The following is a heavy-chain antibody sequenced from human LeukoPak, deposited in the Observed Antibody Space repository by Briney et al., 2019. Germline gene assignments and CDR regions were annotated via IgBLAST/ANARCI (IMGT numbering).Heavy chain of an antibody. J-gene: IGHJ5*02. CDR1: GFTFSSYS. D-gene: IGHD3-3*01. V-gene: IGHV3-21*01. CDR3: ARDGGYYDFWSGYYLNWFDP. CDR2: ISGSSSYI. Sequence: GGSLRLSCTASGFTFSSYSMNWVRQAPGKGLEWVSSISGSSSYIYYADSVKGRFTISRDNAKNSLYLQMNSLRAEDTAVYYCARDGGYYDFWSGYYLNWFDPWGQGTLVTVSS.